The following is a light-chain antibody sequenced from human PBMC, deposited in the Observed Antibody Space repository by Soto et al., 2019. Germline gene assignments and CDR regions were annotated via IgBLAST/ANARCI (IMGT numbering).Light chain of an antibody. J-gene: IGLJ2*01. Sequence: QSALTQPPSASGSPGQSVTISCTGTSSDVGAYNYVSWYQQHTGKAPKLMIYDVSKRPSGVPGRFSGSKSGNTASLTVSGLQAEDEADYYCSSSAGSNNLEVFGGGTKLTVL. V-gene: IGLV2-8*01. CDR2: DVS. CDR3: SSSAGSNNLEV. CDR1: SSDVGAYNY.